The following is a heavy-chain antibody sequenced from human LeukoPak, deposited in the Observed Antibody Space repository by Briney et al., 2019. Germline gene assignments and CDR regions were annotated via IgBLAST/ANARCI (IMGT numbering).Heavy chain of an antibody. CDR1: GYTFIDYY. J-gene: IGHJ6*03. D-gene: IGHD3-16*01. CDR2: LDPEDGET. CDR3: ATLGGVSPRAQDHYYYYMDV. V-gene: IGHV1-69-2*01. Sequence: ATVKISCKASGYTFIDYYIHWVQQAPGKGLEWMGRLDPEDGETIYSDKFHGRVTIIADTSTDTAYMKLSSLRSEDTAVYYCATLGGVSPRAQDHYYYYMDVWGKGTTVTVSS.